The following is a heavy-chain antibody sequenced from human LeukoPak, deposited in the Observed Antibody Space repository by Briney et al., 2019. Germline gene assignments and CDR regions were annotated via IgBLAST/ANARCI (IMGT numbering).Heavy chain of an antibody. V-gene: IGHV1-8*01. CDR2: MNPNSGNT. Sequence: ASVKVSCKASGYTFTSYDINWVRQATGQGLEWMGWMNPNSGNTGYAQKFQGRVTMTRNTSISTAYMELSSLRSEDTAVYYCAILTYYDILTGYHYFDYWGQGTLVTVSS. CDR1: GYTFTSYD. D-gene: IGHD3-9*01. CDR3: AILTYYDILTGYHYFDY. J-gene: IGHJ4*02.